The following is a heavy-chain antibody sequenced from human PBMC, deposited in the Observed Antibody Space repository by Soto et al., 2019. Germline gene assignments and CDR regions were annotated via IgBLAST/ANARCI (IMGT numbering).Heavy chain of an antibody. CDR1: GFSLSTSGVG. CDR2: IYWDDDK. D-gene: IGHD2-15*01. J-gene: IGHJ5*02. V-gene: IGHV2-5*02. Sequence: QITLKESGPTLVKPTQTLTLTCTFSGFSLSTSGVGVGWIRQPPGKALEWLALIYWDDDKRYSPSLKSRLTITKDTSKNQVVLTMTNMDPMDTATYYCAHRRAYCSGGSCYSIWFDPWGQGTLVTVSS. CDR3: AHRRAYCSGGSCYSIWFDP.